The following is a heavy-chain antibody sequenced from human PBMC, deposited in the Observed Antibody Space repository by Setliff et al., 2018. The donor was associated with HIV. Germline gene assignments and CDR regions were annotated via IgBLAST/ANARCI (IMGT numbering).Heavy chain of an antibody. CDR1: GYTFTSYA. V-gene: IGHV1-3*01. J-gene: IGHJ4*02. D-gene: IGHD3-22*01. Sequence: GASVKVSCKASGYTFTSYAIHWVRQAPGQRLEWMGWINVAKGNTKYSQDLQGRITITRDTTANTAYMELSSLRSDDTAVYYCARGARYAYYYDGSGYYRHFDYWGQGTRVTVSS. CDR2: INVAKGNT. CDR3: ARGARYAYYYDGSGYYRHFDY.